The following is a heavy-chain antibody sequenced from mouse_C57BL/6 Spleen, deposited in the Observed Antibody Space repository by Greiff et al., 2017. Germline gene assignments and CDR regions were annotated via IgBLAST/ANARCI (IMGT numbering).Heavy chain of an antibody. Sequence: QVQLQQPGAELVKPGASVKLSCTASGYTFTSYWMHWVKQRPGQGLEWIGMIRPNSGSTNYNEKFKSKATLTVDKSSSTAYMQLSSLTSEDSAVYYCARGGHDPYYAMDYWGQGTSVTVSS. CDR2: IRPNSGST. D-gene: IGHD2-3*01. CDR1: GYTFTSYW. V-gene: IGHV1-64*01. J-gene: IGHJ4*01. CDR3: ARGGHDPYYAMDY.